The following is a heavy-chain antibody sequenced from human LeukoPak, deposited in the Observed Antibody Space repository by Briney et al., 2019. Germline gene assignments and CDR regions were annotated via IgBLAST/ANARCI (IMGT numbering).Heavy chain of an antibody. J-gene: IGHJ3*02. CDR3: ASLGYCSSTSCYGAFDI. CDR2: IYTSGST. Sequence: SQTLSLTCTVSGGSISSGSYYWSWIRQPAGKGLEWIGRIYTSGSTNYNPSLKSRVTISVDTSKDQFSLKLSSVTAADTAVYYCASLGYCSSTSCYGAFDIWGQGTMVTVSS. CDR1: GGSISSGSYY. D-gene: IGHD2-2*01. V-gene: IGHV4-61*02.